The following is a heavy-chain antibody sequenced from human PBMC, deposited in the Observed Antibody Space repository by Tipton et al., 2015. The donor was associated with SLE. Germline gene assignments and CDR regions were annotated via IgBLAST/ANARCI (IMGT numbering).Heavy chain of an antibody. V-gene: IGHV3-23*01. CDR3: AKGIVAAGTAFDI. J-gene: IGHJ3*02. CDR1: GFTFSSYA. D-gene: IGHD6-25*01. Sequence: SLRLSCAASGFTFSSYAMSWVRQAPGKGLEWVSGISGSGASTYYANSVKGRFTISRDNSRNRLSLQMYNLRAEDTALYYCAKGIVAAGTAFDIWGQGTMVTVSS. CDR2: ISGSGAST.